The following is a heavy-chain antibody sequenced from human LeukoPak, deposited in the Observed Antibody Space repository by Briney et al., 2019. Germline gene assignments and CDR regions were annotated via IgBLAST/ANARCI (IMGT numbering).Heavy chain of an antibody. J-gene: IGHJ4*02. V-gene: IGHV4-39*07. Sequence: SETLSLTCTVSGGSISSSSYYWGWIRQPPGKGLEWIGSIYYSGSTYYNPSLKSRVTISVDTSKNQFSLKLSSVTAADTAVYYCARGGAALWGQGTLVTVSS. CDR1: GGSISSSSYY. CDR3: ARGGAAL. CDR2: IYYSGST. D-gene: IGHD3-16*01.